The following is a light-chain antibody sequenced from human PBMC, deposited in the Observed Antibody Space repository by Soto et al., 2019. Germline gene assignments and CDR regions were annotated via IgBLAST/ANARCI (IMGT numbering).Light chain of an antibody. V-gene: IGKV1-12*01. Sequence: IRMTNSPSSVLDSVGDGVTITCRAGQGISSWLAWYQQKPGKAPKLLIYAASSLQSGVPSRFSGSGCGTDFTLTISSLQPEDFATYYCQQANSFPEGFTFGPGTKVDIK. J-gene: IGKJ3*01. CDR3: QQANSFPEGFT. CDR1: QGISSW. CDR2: AAS.